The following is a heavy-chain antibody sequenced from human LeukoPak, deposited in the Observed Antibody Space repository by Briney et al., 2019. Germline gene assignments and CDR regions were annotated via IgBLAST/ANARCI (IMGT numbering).Heavy chain of an antibody. D-gene: IGHD3-10*01. CDR3: ARSKITMVQGVSYYYYGMDV. CDR2: INPNSGGT. J-gene: IGHJ6*02. CDR1: GYTFTGYY. Sequence: ASVKVSCKASGYTFTGYYMHWVRQAPGQGLEWMGWINPNSGGTNYAQKFQGRVTMTRDTSISTAYMELSRLRSDDTAVYYCARSKITMVQGVSYYYYGMDVWGQGTTVTVSS. V-gene: IGHV1-2*02.